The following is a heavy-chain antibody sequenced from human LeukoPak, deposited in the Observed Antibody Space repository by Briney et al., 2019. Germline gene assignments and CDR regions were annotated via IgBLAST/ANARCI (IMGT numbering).Heavy chain of an antibody. D-gene: IGHD3-10*01. J-gene: IGHJ4*02. CDR1: GGSISSGGYY. Sequence: SETLSLTCTVSGGSISSGGYYWSWIRQHPGKGLEWIGYIYYSGSTYYNPSLKSRVTISVDTSKNQFSLKLSSVTAADTAVYYCARGLSYYYGSGSRTPLDYWGQGTLVTVSS. CDR3: ARGLSYYYGSGSRTPLDY. V-gene: IGHV4-31*03. CDR2: IYYSGST.